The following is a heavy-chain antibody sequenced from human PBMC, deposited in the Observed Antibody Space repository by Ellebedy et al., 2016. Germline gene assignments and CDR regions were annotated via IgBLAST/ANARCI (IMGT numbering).Heavy chain of an antibody. V-gene: IGHV3-48*02. J-gene: IGHJ4*02. D-gene: IGHD3-10*01. CDR3: ARDYFGSGSRRFDY. CDR2: ISSSSSTI. CDR1: GGSFSGYY. Sequence: ETLSLXXAVYGGSFSGYYWSWVRQAPGKGLEWVSYISSSSSTIYYADSVKGRFTISRDNGNKSMYLHMNSVRDEDTAVYYCARDYFGSGSRRFDYWGQGTLVTVSS.